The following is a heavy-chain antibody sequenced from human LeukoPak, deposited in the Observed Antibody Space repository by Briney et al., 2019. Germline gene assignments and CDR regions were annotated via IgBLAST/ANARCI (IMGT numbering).Heavy chain of an antibody. CDR2: IGVDSGNT. CDR3: TRDYKYAFDN. Sequence: GGSLRLSCAASGFTFSDYSMNWVRQAPGKGLERISYIGVDSGNTNYADSVKGRFTISGDKAKNSLYLQMNSLRVEDTAVYYCTRDYKYAFDNWGQGTLVTVSS. CDR1: GFTFSDYS. D-gene: IGHD5-24*01. V-gene: IGHV3-48*01. J-gene: IGHJ4*02.